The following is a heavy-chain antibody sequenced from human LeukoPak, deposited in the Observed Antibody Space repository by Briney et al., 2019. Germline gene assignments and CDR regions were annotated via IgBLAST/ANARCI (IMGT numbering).Heavy chain of an antibody. CDR1: GFTFSSYA. CDR3: ARDARGAYCGGDCSPYFGY. Sequence: GRSLRLSCAASGFTFSSYAMHWVRQAPGKGLEWVAVISYDGSNKYYADSVKGRFTISRDNSKNTLYLQMNSLRAEDTAVYYCARDARGAYCGGDCSPYFGYWGQGTLVTVSS. V-gene: IGHV3-30-3*01. CDR2: ISYDGSNK. J-gene: IGHJ4*02. D-gene: IGHD2-21*02.